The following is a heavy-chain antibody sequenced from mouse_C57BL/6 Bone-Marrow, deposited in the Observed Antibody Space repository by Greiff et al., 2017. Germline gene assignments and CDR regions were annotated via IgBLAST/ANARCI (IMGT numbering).Heavy chain of an antibody. V-gene: IGHV1-55*01. J-gene: IGHJ1*03. CDR2: IYPGSGST. CDR1: GYTFTSYW. Sequence: VQLQQPGAELVKPGASVKMSCKASGYTFTSYWITWVKQRPGQGLEWIGEIYPGSGSTNYNEKFKSKATLNVDTSSSTAYMQLSSLPSEDSAVYYCARYYYGSSRYFDVWGTGTTVTVSS. CDR3: ARYYYGSSRYFDV. D-gene: IGHD1-1*01.